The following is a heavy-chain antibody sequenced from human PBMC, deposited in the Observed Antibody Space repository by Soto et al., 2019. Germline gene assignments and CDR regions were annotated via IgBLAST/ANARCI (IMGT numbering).Heavy chain of an antibody. V-gene: IGHV1-2*04. CDR3: ARDGQAAAGFYYYYYGMDV. J-gene: IGHJ6*02. Sequence: GASVKVSCKASGYTFTGYYMHWARQAPGQGLEWMGWINPNSGGTNYAQKFQGWVTMTRDTSISTAYMELSRLRSDDTAVYYCARDGQAAAGFYYYYYGMDVWGQGTTVTVSS. D-gene: IGHD6-13*01. CDR1: GYTFTGYY. CDR2: INPNSGGT.